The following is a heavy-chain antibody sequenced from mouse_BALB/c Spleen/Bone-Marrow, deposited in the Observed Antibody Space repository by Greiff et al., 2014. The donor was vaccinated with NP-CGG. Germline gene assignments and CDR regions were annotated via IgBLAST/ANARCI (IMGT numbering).Heavy chain of an antibody. J-gene: IGHJ3*01. V-gene: IGHV14-3*02. CDR2: IDPANGNT. CDR1: GFNIKDTY. D-gene: IGHD2-2*01. CDR3: ARWLPLAY. Sequence: VQLQQSGAELVKPGASVKLSCTASGFNIKDTYMHWVKQRPEQGLEWIGRIDPANGNTKYDPKFQGKATITADTSSNTAYLQLSSETSEDTAVYYCARWLPLAYWGQGTLVTVSA.